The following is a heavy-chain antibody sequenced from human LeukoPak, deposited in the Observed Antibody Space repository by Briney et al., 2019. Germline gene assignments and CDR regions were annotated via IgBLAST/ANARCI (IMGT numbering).Heavy chain of an antibody. V-gene: IGHV4-4*07. D-gene: IGHD3-10*01. CDR3: AREGSDYYGSGSYYRSYYYYMDV. CDR2: IYTSGST. CDR1: GGSISSYY. Sequence: SETLSLTCTVSGGSISSYYWSWIRQPAGKGLEWIGRIYTSGSTNYNPSLKSRVTMSVDTSKNQFSLKLSSVTAADTAVYYCAREGSDYYGSGSYYRSYYYYMDVWDKGTTVTISS. J-gene: IGHJ6*03.